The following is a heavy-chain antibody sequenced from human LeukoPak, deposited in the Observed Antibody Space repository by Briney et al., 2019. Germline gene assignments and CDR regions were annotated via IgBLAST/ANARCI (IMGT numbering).Heavy chain of an antibody. D-gene: IGHD1-7*01. CDR2: INHSGST. CDR3: ARGNRGTTPVLGYYYYMDV. Sequence: SETLSLTCAVYGWSFSGYYWSWIRQPPGKGLEWIGEINHSGSTNYNPSLKSRVTISVDTSKNQFSLKLSSVTAADTAVYYCARGNRGTTPVLGYYYYMDVWGKGTTVTVSS. CDR1: GWSFSGYY. J-gene: IGHJ6*03. V-gene: IGHV4-34*01.